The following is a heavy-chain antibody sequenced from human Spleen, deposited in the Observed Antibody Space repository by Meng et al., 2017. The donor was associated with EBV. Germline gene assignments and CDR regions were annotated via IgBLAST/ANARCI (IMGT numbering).Heavy chain of an antibody. CDR3: ARAGLRGTPMIRGRYDY. V-gene: IGHV4-34*02. J-gene: IGHJ4*02. D-gene: IGHD3-10*01. CDR1: GGSFSGYY. Sequence: QVQLQKWGAGLLKPSEALSLTCAVYGGSFSGYYWRWIRQPPGKGLEWIGEINHSGSANYNPSLKSRVTMSVDTSKNQFSLKLTSVTAADTSVYYCARAGLRGTPMIRGRYDYWGQGTLVTVSS. CDR2: INHSGSA.